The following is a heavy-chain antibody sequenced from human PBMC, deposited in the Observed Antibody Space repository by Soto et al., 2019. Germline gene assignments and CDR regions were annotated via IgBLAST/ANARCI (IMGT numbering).Heavy chain of an antibody. Sequence: VQLVESGGGVVQPGRSLRLSCAASGFTFSSYAMHWVRQAPGKGLEWVAVISYDGSNKYYADSVKGRFTISRDNSKNTLYLQMNSLRAEDTAVYYCARGLHDYGGNSYYFDYWGQGTLVTVSS. CDR3: ARGLHDYGGNSYYFDY. V-gene: IGHV3-30-3*01. CDR1: GFTFSSYA. J-gene: IGHJ4*02. D-gene: IGHD4-17*01. CDR2: ISYDGSNK.